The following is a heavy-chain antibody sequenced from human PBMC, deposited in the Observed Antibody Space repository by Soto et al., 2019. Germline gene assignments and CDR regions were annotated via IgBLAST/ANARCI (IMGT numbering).Heavy chain of an antibody. CDR3: ARSAVSGYDEYFDY. Sequence: SETLSLTCTVSGGSISSYYWSWIRQPPGKGLEWIGYIYYSGSTNYNPSLKSRVTISVDTSKNQFSLKLSSVTAADTAVYYCARSAVSGYDEYFDYWGQGTLVTVSS. CDR2: IYYSGST. J-gene: IGHJ4*02. D-gene: IGHD5-12*01. CDR1: GGSISSYY. V-gene: IGHV4-59*08.